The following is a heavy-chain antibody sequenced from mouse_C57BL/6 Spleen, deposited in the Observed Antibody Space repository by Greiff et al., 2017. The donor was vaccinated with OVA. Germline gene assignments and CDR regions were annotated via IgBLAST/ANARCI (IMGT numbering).Heavy chain of an antibody. D-gene: IGHD1-1*01. V-gene: IGHV1-26*01. CDR2: INPNNGGT. Sequence: EVQLQQSGPELVKPGASVKISCKASGYTFTDYYMNWVKQSHGKSLEWIGDINPNNGGTSYNQKFKGKATLTVDKSSSTAYMELRSLTSEDSAVYYCARFDYYGSSYGYFDYWGQGTTLTVSS. CDR1: GYTFTDYY. CDR3: ARFDYYGSSYGYFDY. J-gene: IGHJ2*01.